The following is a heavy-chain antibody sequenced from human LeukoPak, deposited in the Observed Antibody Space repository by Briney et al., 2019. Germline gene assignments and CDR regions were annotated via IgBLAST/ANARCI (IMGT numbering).Heavy chain of an antibody. CDR2: INPSGGST. CDR3: ARELGVVIVYGMDV. Sequence: ASVKVSCKASGGTFSSYAISWVRQAPGQGLEWMGIINPSGGSTSYAQKFQGRVTMTRDTSTSTVYMELSSLRSEDTAVYYCARELGVVIVYGMDVWGQGTTVTVSS. CDR1: GGTFSSYA. V-gene: IGHV1-46*01. D-gene: IGHD3-3*01. J-gene: IGHJ6*02.